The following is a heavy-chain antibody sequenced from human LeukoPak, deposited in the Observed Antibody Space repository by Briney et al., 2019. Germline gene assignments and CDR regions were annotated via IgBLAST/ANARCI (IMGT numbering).Heavy chain of an antibody. CDR3: ASLPVERWFDP. Sequence: SETLSLTCAVSGYSISSGYYWGWIRQPPGKGLEWIGSIYHSGSTYYNPSLKSRVTISVDTSKNQFSLKLSAVTAADTAVYHCASLPVERWFDPWGQGTLVTVSS. CDR2: IYHSGST. J-gene: IGHJ5*02. CDR1: GYSISSGYY. D-gene: IGHD1-26*01. V-gene: IGHV4-38-2*01.